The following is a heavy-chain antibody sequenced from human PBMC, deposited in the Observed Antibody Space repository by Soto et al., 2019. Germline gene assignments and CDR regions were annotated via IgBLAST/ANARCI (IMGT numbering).Heavy chain of an antibody. CDR2: INHSGST. J-gene: IGHJ5*02. V-gene: IGHV4-34*01. Sequence: QVQLQQWGAGLLKPSETLSLTCAVYGGSFSGYYWSWIRQPPGKGLEWIGEINHSGSTNYNPSLKSRVTISVDTSKNQFSLKLSSVAAAATAVYYCARGRYRRGGGFDPWRQGTLVTVSS. D-gene: IGHD3-16*01. CDR3: ARGRYRRGGGFDP. CDR1: GGSFSGYY.